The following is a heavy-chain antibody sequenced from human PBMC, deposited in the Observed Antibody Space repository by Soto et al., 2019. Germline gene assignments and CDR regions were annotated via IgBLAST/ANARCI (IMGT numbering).Heavy chain of an antibody. CDR2: INHSGST. J-gene: IGHJ3*02. Sequence: SETLSLTCAVYGGSFSGYYWSWIRQPPGKGLEWIGEINHSGSTNYNPSLKSRVTISVDTSKNQFSLKLSSVTAADTAVYYCASGDYDITSAAFDIWGQGTMVTVSS. V-gene: IGHV4-34*01. D-gene: IGHD3-9*01. CDR1: GGSFSGYY. CDR3: ASGDYDITSAAFDI.